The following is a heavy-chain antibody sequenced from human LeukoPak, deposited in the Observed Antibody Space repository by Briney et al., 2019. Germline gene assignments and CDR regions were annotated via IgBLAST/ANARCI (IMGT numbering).Heavy chain of an antibody. J-gene: IGHJ4*02. Sequence: GASVKVSCKASGYTFTSYAMNWVRQAPGQGLEWMGWINTNIGNPTYAQGFTGRFVFSLDTSVSTAYLQISSLKAEDTAVYYCARVVDTAMVRRILYYFDYWGQGTLVTVSS. CDR3: ARVVDTAMVRRILYYFDY. CDR2: INTNIGNP. V-gene: IGHV7-4-1*02. CDR1: GYTFTSYA. D-gene: IGHD5-18*01.